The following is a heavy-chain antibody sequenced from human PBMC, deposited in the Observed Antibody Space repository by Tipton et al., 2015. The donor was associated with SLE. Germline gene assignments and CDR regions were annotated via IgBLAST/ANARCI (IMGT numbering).Heavy chain of an antibody. CDR1: GDSISSSSYY. CDR2: IYYSGST. CDR3: ARDGDYYMDA. J-gene: IGHJ6*03. V-gene: IGHV4-39*07. Sequence: TLSLTCTVSGDSISSSSYYWGWIRQPPGKGLEWIGSIYYSGSTYYNPSLKSRVTISVDTSKKQFSPKVSSVTAADTAVYYCARDGDYYMDAWGKGTTVTVSS.